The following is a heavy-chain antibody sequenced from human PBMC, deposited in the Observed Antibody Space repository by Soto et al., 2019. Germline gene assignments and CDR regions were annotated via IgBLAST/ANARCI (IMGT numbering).Heavy chain of an antibody. CDR1: GYTLNTYY. V-gene: IGHV1-46*02. Sequence: QVQLVQSGAEVKKPGASVKVSCKPSGYTLNTYYLHWVRQAPGQGLEWMGIIHPGGGGSTYAQKFLGRGTMTRDTSTSTVFMELSSLRSADRAVYYCARGGHIAVVTDSVDYWGQGTLVTVSS. CDR2: IHPGGGGS. CDR3: ARGGHIAVVTDSVDY. D-gene: IGHD2-21*02. J-gene: IGHJ4*02.